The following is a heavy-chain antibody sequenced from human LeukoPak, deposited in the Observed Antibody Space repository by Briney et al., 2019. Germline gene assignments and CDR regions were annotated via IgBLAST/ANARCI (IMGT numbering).Heavy chain of an antibody. CDR2: ISWDGRNM. CDR1: GFSLDDYA. D-gene: IGHD1-26*01. V-gene: IGHV3-9*01. J-gene: IGHJ3*01. CDR3: IKDMGFDLLKDAFDL. Sequence: PGGSLRLSCAASGFSLDDYAMHWVRQAPGQGLEWVSSISWDGRNMAYAASVKGRFTISRDNAQNSLYLQMYSLKIDDTAFYYCIKDMGFDLLKDAFDLWGQGMFVTVSS.